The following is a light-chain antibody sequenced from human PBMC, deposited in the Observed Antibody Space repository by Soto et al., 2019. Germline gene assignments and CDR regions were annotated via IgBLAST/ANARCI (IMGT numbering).Light chain of an antibody. CDR1: QSVSSNY. V-gene: IGKV3-20*01. J-gene: IGKJ5*01. Sequence: ERVFTRSPGTLSLSPGERATLSCRASQSVSSNYLAWYQQKPGQAPRLLIYGASSRATGIPDRFSGSGSGTDFSLTISRLEPEDFAVYTCQQYDSSLITFGQGTRLEIK. CDR3: QQYDSSLIT. CDR2: GAS.